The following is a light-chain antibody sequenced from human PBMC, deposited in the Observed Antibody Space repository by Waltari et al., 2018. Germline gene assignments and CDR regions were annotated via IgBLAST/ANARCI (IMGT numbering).Light chain of an antibody. CDR3: GTWDYSLSVGV. Sequence: QSVLTQPPSVSAAPGQMVTISCSGSSSNIGSTYVSWYQHLPGTAPRLLIYANTKRLPWIPDRFSASKSGASATLATTGLQAGDEADYYCGTWDYSLSVGVFGGGTKLTVL. V-gene: IGLV1-51*01. J-gene: IGLJ2*01. CDR2: ANT. CDR1: SSNIGSTY.